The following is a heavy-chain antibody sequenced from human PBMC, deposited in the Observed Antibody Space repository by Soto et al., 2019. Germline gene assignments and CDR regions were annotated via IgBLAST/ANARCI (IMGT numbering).Heavy chain of an antibody. D-gene: IGHD3-10*01. CDR2: MNPNSGNT. J-gene: IGHJ4*02. CDR3: AREMVRGVGSDY. V-gene: IGHV1-8*01. Sequence: GASVKVSCKASGYTFTSYDINWVRQATGQGLEWMGWMNPNSGNTGYAQKFQGRVTMTTDTSTSTAYMELRSLRSDDTAVFYCAREMVRGVGSDYWGQGTLVTVSS. CDR1: GYTFTSYD.